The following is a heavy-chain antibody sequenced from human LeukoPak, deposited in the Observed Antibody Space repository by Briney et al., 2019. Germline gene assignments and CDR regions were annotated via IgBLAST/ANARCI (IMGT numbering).Heavy chain of an antibody. J-gene: IGHJ6*02. CDR2: ISAYNGNT. D-gene: IGHD3-3*01. CDR3: ALLRRGYYGMDV. Sequence: ASVKVSCKATGYTFTSYGISWVRQAPGQGLEWMGWISAYNGNTNYAQKLQGRVTMTTDTSTSTAYMDLRSLRSDDTAVYYCALLRRGYYGMDVWGQGTTVTVSS. V-gene: IGHV1-18*01. CDR1: GYTFTSYG.